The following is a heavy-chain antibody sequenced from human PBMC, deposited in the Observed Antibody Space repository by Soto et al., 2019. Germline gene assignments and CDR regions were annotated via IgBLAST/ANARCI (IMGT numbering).Heavy chain of an antibody. CDR1: GGSISSYY. CDR3: ARARLSGIPSGY. CDR2: IYYSGST. D-gene: IGHD2-8*01. V-gene: IGHV4-59*01. Sequence: SETLSLTCTVSGGSISSYYWSWIRQPPGKGLEWIGYIYYSGSTNYNPSLKSRVTISVDTSKNQFSLELSSLRSEDTAVYYCARARLSGIPSGYWGQGTLVTVSS. J-gene: IGHJ4*02.